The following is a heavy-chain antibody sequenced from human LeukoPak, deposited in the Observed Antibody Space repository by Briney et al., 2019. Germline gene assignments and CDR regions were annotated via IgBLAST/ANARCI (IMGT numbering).Heavy chain of an antibody. Sequence: PGGSLRLSCAASGFTVSSNCMSWVRQAPGKGLEWVSVIYGDDNTYYADSVKGRFTISRDDSKNTLYLHMNSLRAEDTAVYYCARDGYSTGWYNFDYWGQGTLVTVSS. J-gene: IGHJ4*02. CDR3: ARDGYSTGWYNFDY. CDR2: IYGDDNT. CDR1: GFTVSSNC. D-gene: IGHD6-19*01. V-gene: IGHV3-53*01.